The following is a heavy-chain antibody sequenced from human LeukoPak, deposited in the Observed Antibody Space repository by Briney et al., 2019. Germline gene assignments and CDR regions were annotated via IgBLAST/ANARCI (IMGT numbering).Heavy chain of an antibody. D-gene: IGHD2-2*01. V-gene: IGHV1-2*02. J-gene: IGHJ5*02. Sequence: GASVKVSCKASGYTFTGYYMHWVRQAPGQGLEWMGWINPNSGGTNYAQKFQGRVTMTRDTSISTAYMELSRLRSDDTAVYYCARVLGYCSSTSCYSYNWFDPWGQGTLVTVSP. CDR3: ARVLGYCSSTSCYSYNWFDP. CDR2: INPNSGGT. CDR1: GYTFTGYY.